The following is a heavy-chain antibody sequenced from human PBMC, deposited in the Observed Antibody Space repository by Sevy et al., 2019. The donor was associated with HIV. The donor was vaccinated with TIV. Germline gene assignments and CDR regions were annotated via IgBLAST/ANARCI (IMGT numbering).Heavy chain of an antibody. CDR3: TTKKDFWSGYFYFDY. Sequence: GESLKISCAASGFTFSKAWMNWVRQAPGKGLEWVGRIKSKTDGGTTDSAASVKGRFTISRDDSKNTLYLQMNSLKTDDTAVYYCTTKKDFWSGYFYFDYWGQGTLVTVSS. V-gene: IGHV3-15*05. CDR1: GFTFSKAW. J-gene: IGHJ4*02. D-gene: IGHD3-3*01. CDR2: IKSKTDGGTT.